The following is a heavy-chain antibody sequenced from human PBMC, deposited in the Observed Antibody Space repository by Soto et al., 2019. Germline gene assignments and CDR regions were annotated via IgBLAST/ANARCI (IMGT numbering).Heavy chain of an antibody. CDR3: ARVFDFLEGPGMDV. CDR2: ISSSGSTI. CDR1: GFTFSSYE. J-gene: IGHJ6*02. D-gene: IGHD3-3*01. Sequence: PGGSLRLSCAASGFTFSSYEMNWVRQAPGKGLEWVSYISSSGSTIYYADSVKGRFTISRDNAKNSLYLQMNSLRAEDTAVYYCARVFDFLEGPGMDVWGQGTTVTVSS. V-gene: IGHV3-48*03.